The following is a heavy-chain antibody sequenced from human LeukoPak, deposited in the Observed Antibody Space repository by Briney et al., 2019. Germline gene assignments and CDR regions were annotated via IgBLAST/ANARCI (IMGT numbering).Heavy chain of an antibody. Sequence: QPGGSLRLSCAASGFTFSSYGMHWVRQAPGKGLEWVAFSRYDGSNKFYADSVKGRFTISRDNSKNTLYLQMNSLRVEDTAVYYCAKGRGYYPTYVDYWGQGTLVTVSS. CDR2: SRYDGSNK. CDR1: GFTFSSYG. CDR3: AKGRGYYPTYVDY. D-gene: IGHD3-22*01. V-gene: IGHV3-30*02. J-gene: IGHJ4*02.